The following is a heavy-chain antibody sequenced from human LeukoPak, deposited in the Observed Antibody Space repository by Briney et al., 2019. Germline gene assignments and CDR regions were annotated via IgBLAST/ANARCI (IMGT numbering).Heavy chain of an antibody. D-gene: IGHD3-16*01. Sequence: GGSLRLSCAASGFTFSRYWMSWIRQAPGKGLEWAGSIKVDGSEKYYVDSVKGRFTISRDNAKNSLYLQMNSLRVEDTAVYYCVRTPWVGGAPVDYWGQGILVSVSS. J-gene: IGHJ4*02. V-gene: IGHV3-7*01. CDR1: GFTFSRYW. CDR3: VRTPWVGGAPVDY. CDR2: IKVDGSEK.